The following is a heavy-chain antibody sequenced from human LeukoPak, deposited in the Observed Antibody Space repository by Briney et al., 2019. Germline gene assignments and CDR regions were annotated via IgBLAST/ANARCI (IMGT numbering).Heavy chain of an antibody. J-gene: IGHJ4*02. CDR1: GDNVSSINGA. V-gene: IGHV6-1*01. CDR2: TYYRSKWYS. Sequence: SQTLSLTCAISGDNVSSINGAWNWVRQSPSRGLEWLGRTYYRSKWYSDYAVPIQGRISINPDTSKNQFTLHLFSVTPDDTAVYYCARDVATTGWYTFDYWGQGTRVTVSS. CDR3: ARDVATTGWYTFDY. D-gene: IGHD6-19*01.